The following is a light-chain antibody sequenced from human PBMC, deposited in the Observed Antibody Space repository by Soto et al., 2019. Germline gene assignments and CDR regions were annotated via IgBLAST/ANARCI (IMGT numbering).Light chain of an antibody. Sequence: QSVLTQPPSASGSPGQRVTIPCSGSSSNIGTNYVYWYQQLPGTAPKLLIYRNDQRPSGVPDRFSGSKSGTSASLAISGLRSEDEADYYCATWSDSLSGRVFGGGTKLNVL. J-gene: IGLJ3*02. CDR2: RND. CDR3: ATWSDSLSGRV. CDR1: SSNIGTNY. V-gene: IGLV1-47*01.